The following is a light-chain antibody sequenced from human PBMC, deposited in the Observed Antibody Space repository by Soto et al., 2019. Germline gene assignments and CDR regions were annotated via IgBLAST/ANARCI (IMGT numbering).Light chain of an antibody. Sequence: EIVLTQSTGTLSLSPGERATVSCRASQRISSTYLAWYQQKPGQAPRLLIFGASNRATGIPDRFSGSGSGRDFTLTINSLEPEDFAVDYCQQYGSSPFAFVPGTKVDI. CDR3: QQYGSSPFA. V-gene: IGKV3-20*01. CDR2: GAS. J-gene: IGKJ3*01. CDR1: QRISSTY.